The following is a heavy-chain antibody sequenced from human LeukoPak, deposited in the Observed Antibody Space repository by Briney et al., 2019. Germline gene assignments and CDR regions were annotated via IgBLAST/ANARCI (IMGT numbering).Heavy chain of an antibody. CDR1: GGTFSSYA. CDR2: IIPIFGTA. V-gene: IGHV1-69*01. D-gene: IGHD2-15*01. CDR3: ASDHCSGGSGYPRYYYGMDV. J-gene: IGHJ6*04. Sequence: SPVKVSCKASGGTFSSYAISWVRQAPGHGLEWMGGIIPIFGTAVYAHKCQCRVTITADESTRTAYTEQSSLRSEDTAVYYCASDHCSGGSGYPRYYYGMDVWGKGTTVTVSS.